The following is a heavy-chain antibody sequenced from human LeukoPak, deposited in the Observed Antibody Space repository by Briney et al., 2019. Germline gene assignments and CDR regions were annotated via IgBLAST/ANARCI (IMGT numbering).Heavy chain of an antibody. J-gene: IGHJ4*02. CDR1: GYTLTELS. V-gene: IGHV1-24*01. D-gene: IGHD2-2*01. Sequence: ASVKVSCKVSGYTLTELSMHWVRQAPGKGLEWMGGFDPEDGETIYAQKFQGRVTMTEDTSTDTAYMELSSLRSEDTAVYYCATDSGGGRRSSTSCYDYWGQGTLVTVSS. CDR2: FDPEDGET. CDR3: ATDSGGGRRSSTSCYDY.